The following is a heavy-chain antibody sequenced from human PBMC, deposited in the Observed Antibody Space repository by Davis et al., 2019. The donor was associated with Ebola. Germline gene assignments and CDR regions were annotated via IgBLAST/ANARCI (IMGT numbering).Heavy chain of an antibody. CDR1: GYTFTSYA. CDR3: TRAPPGSNWNYGGNWFDP. CDR2: INAANGNT. D-gene: IGHD1-7*01. J-gene: IGHJ5*02. V-gene: IGHV1-3*01. Sequence: ASVKVSCKASGYTFTSYAMHWVRQAPGQRLEWMGWINAANGNTKYSQKFQGRVTITRDTSASTAYMELRSLRSEDTAVYYCTRAPPGSNWNYGGNWFDPWGQGTLVTVSS.